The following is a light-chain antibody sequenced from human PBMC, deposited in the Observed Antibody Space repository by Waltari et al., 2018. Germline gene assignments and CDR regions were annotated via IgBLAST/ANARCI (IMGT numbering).Light chain of an antibody. CDR2: DAS. J-gene: IGKJ1*01. CDR3: QKYGTLPAT. Sequence: EIVLTQSPGTLSLSPGERATLSCRASQGVSKYLAWYQQKVGQPPRLLIYDASTRATGIPDRFIGSGFGTDFSLTISRLEPEDFAVYYCQKYGTLPATFGQGTKVEI. V-gene: IGKV3-20*01. CDR1: QGVSKY.